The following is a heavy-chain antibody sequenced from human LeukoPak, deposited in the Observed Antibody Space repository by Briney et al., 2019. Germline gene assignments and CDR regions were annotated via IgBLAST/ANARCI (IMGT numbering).Heavy chain of an antibody. CDR1: GFTFDDYA. D-gene: IGHD5-18*01. CDR2: ISWNSGSI. V-gene: IGHV3-9*01. Sequence: GGSLRLSCAASGFTFDDYAMHWVRQAPGKGLEWVSGISWNSGSIGYADSVKGRFTISRDNTKNSLYLQMNSLRAEDTAVYYCARFEDTAMVFRYYGMDVWGQGTTVTVSS. CDR3: ARFEDTAMVFRYYGMDV. J-gene: IGHJ6*02.